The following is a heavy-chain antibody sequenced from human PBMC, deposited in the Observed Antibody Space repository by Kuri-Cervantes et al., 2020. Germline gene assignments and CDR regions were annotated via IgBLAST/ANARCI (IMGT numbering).Heavy chain of an antibody. Sequence: LRLSCTVSGGSISSGGYYWSWIRQHPGKGLEWIGYIYCSGSTYYNPSLKSRVAISVDRSKNQFSLKLSSVTAADTAVYYCARGAGLLWFGELHKYYFDYWGQGTLVTVSS. V-gene: IGHV4-31*03. CDR2: IYCSGST. CDR1: GGSISSGGYY. D-gene: IGHD3-10*01. J-gene: IGHJ4*02. CDR3: ARGAGLLWFGELHKYYFDY.